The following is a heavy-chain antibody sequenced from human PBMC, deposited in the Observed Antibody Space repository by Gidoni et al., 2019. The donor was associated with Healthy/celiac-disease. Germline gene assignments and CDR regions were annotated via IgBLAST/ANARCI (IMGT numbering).Heavy chain of an antibody. D-gene: IGHD1-26*01. V-gene: IGHV3-7*01. CDR2: IKQDGSEK. CDR3: ARDEYSGSFPAGYFDL. J-gene: IGHJ2*01. CDR1: GFTVSSYW. Sequence: EVQLVESGGGLVQPGGSLRLSCAASGFTVSSYWMSWVRQAPGKGLEWVANIKQDGSEKYYVDSVKGRFTISRDNAKNSLYLQMNSLRAEDTAVYYCARDEYSGSFPAGYFDLWGRGTLVTVSS.